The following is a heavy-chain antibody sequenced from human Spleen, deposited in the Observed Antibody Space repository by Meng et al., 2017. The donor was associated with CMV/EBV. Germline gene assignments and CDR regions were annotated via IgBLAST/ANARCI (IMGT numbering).Heavy chain of an antibody. J-gene: IGHJ4*02. Sequence: GGSLRLSCAASGFRFNSYGIHWVRRAPGKGLEWLIVISYDGTNIYYADSVRGRFTISRDNSKNTVYLQMNSLRVEDTAVYYCARVDTAYDFPFDYWGQGTLVTVSS. D-gene: IGHD5-12*01. CDR2: ISYDGTNI. V-gene: IGHV3-30*19. CDR3: ARVDTAYDFPFDY. CDR1: GFRFNSYG.